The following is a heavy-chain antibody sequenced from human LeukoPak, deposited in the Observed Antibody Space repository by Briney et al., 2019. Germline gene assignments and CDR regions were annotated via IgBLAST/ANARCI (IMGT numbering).Heavy chain of an antibody. V-gene: IGHV4-59*01. D-gene: IGHD4-17*01. CDR2: IYYSGST. CDR1: GGSISSYY. Sequence: SETLSLTCTVSGGSISSYYWSWIRQPPGKGLEWIGYIYYSGSTNYNPSLKSRVTISVDTSKNQFSLKLSSVTAADTAVYYCARLSTVTQPIDYWGQGTLATVSS. CDR3: ARLSTVTQPIDY. J-gene: IGHJ4*02.